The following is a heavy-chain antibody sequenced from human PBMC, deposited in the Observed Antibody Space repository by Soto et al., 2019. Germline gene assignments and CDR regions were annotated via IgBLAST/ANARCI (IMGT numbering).Heavy chain of an antibody. J-gene: IGHJ4*02. CDR1: GFTFSSYA. CDR3: AKDPGPGSQTLDY. D-gene: IGHD3-10*01. V-gene: IGHV3-23*01. CDR2: ISGRGGSK. Sequence: GGSLRLSCAASGFTFSSYAMSWVRQAPGKGLEWVSAISGRGGSKYYADSVKGRFTISRDNSKNTLYLQMNSLRAEDTAVYYCAKDPGPGSQTLDYWGQGTLVTVSS.